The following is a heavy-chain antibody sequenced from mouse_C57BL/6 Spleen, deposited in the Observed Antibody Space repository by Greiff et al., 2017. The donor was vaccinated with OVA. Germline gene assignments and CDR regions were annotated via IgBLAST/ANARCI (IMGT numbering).Heavy chain of an antibody. CDR3: ARYYSNYVDYFDY. D-gene: IGHD2-5*01. Sequence: LVESGPELVKPGASVKISCKASGYAFSSSWMNWVKQRPGKGLEWIGRIYPGDGDTNYNGKFKGKATLTADKSSSTAYMQLSSLTSEDSAVYFCARYYSNYVDYFDYWGQGTTLTVSS. CDR1: GYAFSSSW. CDR2: IYPGDGDT. J-gene: IGHJ2*01. V-gene: IGHV1-82*01.